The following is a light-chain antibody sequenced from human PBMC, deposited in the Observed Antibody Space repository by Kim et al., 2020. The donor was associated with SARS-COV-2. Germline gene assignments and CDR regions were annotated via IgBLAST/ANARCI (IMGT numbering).Light chain of an antibody. Sequence: VSPGERDHLSCRASQIVSSNIAWYQQKPGQAPRLSIYDAYTRATGVPARFSGSGSGTESTLTISSLQSEDSAVDHCQQYNSWFALSFVGGTKVDIK. CDR2: DAY. CDR3: QQYNSWFALS. J-gene: IGKJ4*01. CDR1: QIVSSN. V-gene: IGKV3-15*01.